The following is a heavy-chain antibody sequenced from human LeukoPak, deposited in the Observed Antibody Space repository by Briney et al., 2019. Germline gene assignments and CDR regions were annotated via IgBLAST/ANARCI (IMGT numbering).Heavy chain of an antibody. J-gene: IGHJ3*02. V-gene: IGHV3-21*01. CDR3: ARRGIVKGDN. CDR2: ISSSSSYI. Sequence: GGSLRLSCAASGFTFSTYSMNRVRQAPGKGLEWVSSISSSSSYIYYADSVKGRFTISRDNAKNSLYLQMNSLRAEDTAVYYCARRGIVKGDNWGQGTMVTVSS. D-gene: IGHD2/OR15-2a*01. CDR1: GFTFSTYS.